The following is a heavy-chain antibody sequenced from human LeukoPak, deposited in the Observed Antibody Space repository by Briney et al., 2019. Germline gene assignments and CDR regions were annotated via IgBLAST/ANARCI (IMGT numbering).Heavy chain of an antibody. Sequence: SETLSLTCTVSGGSISSSSHYWGWIRQPPGKGLEWIGSIYYSGSTYYNPSLKSRVTISVDTSKNQFSLKLSSVTAADTAVYYCARVGGIVGATVPYWGQGTLVTVSS. V-gene: IGHV4-39*07. CDR3: ARVGGIVGATVPY. D-gene: IGHD1-26*01. J-gene: IGHJ4*02. CDR2: IYYSGST. CDR1: GGSISSSSHY.